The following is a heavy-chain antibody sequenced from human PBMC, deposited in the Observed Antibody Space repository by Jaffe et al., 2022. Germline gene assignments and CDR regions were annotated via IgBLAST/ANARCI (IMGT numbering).Heavy chain of an antibody. CDR2: IGGSGDSTHYA. V-gene: IGHV3-23*01. CDR3: AKKGHYGEAIDY. CDR1: GFTFSSYA. J-gene: IGHJ4*02. Sequence: EVQLLESGGGLVQPGGSLRLSCAASGFTFSSYAMTWVRQAPGKGLEWVSVIGGSGDSTHYAFYADSVKGRFTVSRDNSKNTLYLQMTTLRAEDTAVYYCAKKGHYGEAIDYWGQGALVTVSS. D-gene: IGHD4-17*01.